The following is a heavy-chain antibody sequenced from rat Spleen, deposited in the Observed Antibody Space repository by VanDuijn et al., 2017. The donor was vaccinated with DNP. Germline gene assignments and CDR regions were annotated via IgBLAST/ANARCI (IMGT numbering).Heavy chain of an antibody. D-gene: IGHD1-3*01. Sequence: EVQLVESGGGLVQPGRSMKLSCAASGFTFSNYDMAWVRQAPKKGLEWVATISYDGSSTYYRDSVKGRFTISRDNAKSSLYLQMNSLKSEDTATYYCARHGTTVAIWFAYWGQGTLVTVSS. CDR2: ISYDGSST. V-gene: IGHV5-7*01. CDR1: GFTFSNYD. CDR3: ARHGTTVAIWFAY. J-gene: IGHJ3*01.